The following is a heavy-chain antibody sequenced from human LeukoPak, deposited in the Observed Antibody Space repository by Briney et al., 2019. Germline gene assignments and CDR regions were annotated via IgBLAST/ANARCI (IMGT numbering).Heavy chain of an antibody. CDR2: TSGGGGST. CDR1: GFTFSSSA. Sequence: PGGSLRLSCAATGFTFSSSAMSWVRQAPGKGLEWVSSTSGGGGSTYYADSVKGRFTISRDNSKNTLYLQMNSLRAEDTAVYYCAKDHRTSTWPFDYWGQGTLVTVSS. V-gene: IGHV3-23*01. D-gene: IGHD2-2*01. J-gene: IGHJ4*02. CDR3: AKDHRTSTWPFDY.